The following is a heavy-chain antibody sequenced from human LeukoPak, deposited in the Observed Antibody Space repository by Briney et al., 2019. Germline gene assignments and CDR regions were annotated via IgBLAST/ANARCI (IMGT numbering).Heavy chain of an antibody. CDR3: ARLTYSNNWYFRRGLDNWFDP. D-gene: IGHD6-13*01. CDR1: GGSISSGSYY. J-gene: IGHJ5*02. V-gene: IGHV4-61*02. CDR2: IYTSGST. Sequence: SEALSLTCTVSGGSISSGSYYWSWLRQPAGKGLEWIGRIYTSGSTKYNPSLKSRVTISVDASKSQCSLRLSSVTAADTAVYYCARLTYSNNWYFRRGLDNWFDPWGQGTLVTVSS.